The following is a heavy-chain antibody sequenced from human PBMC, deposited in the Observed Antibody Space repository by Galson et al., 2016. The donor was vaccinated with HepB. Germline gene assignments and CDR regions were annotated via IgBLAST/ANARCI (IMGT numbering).Heavy chain of an antibody. CDR3: AREAQITIFGVVIPAHFDY. D-gene: IGHD3-3*01. CDR1: DDSISSYY. Sequence: SETLSLTCTVSDDSISSYYWSWIRQPPGRGLEWIGYIYYSGSTNYNPSLKSRVTISLDTSKNQFSLRLSSLTAADTAVYYCAREAQITIFGVVIPAHFDYWGQGTLVTVSS. CDR2: IYYSGST. J-gene: IGHJ4*02. V-gene: IGHV4-59*01.